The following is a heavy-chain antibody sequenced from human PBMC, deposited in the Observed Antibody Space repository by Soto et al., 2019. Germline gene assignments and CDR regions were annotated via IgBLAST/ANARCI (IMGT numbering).Heavy chain of an antibody. CDR1: GYTFTSYG. D-gene: IGHD3-9*01. V-gene: IGHV1-18*01. J-gene: IGHJ1*01. CDR2: ISAYNGNT. CDR3: ARARINYDILTGYSLGPEYFQH. Sequence: GASVKVSCKASGYTFTSYGISWVRQAPGQGLEWMGWISAYNGNTNYAQKLQGRVTMTTDTSTSTAYMELRSLRSDDTAVYYRARARINYDILTGYSLGPEYFQHWGQGTLVTVSS.